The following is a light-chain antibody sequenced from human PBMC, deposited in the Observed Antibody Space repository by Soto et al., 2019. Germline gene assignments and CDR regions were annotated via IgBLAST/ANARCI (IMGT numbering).Light chain of an antibody. J-gene: IGLJ3*02. Sequence: QSALTQPRSVSGSPGQSVTISCTGTSSDVGDYNYVSWYQQHPGKAPKLLIYAVNMRPSGVPDRRSGSKSGNTASLTISGLQAEDEADYSCCSYAGSYTWVFGGGTKLTVL. CDR1: SSDVGDYNY. CDR3: CSYAGSYTWV. V-gene: IGLV2-11*01. CDR2: AVN.